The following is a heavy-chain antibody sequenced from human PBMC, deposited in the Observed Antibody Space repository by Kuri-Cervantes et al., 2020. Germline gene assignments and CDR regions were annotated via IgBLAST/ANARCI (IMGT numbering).Heavy chain of an antibody. CDR2: IHPNSGGT. CDR1: GYTFTGYY. D-gene: IGHD2-2*01. J-gene: IGHJ5*02. CDR3: ARDPGAAAKLGFDP. V-gene: IGHV1-2*02. Sequence: ASVKVSCKASGYTFTGYYIQWVRQAPGQGLEWMGWIHPNSGGTIYAQKFQGRVTMARDTSINTAYMELNSLTSDDTAVYFCARDPGAAAKLGFDPWGQGTLVTVSS.